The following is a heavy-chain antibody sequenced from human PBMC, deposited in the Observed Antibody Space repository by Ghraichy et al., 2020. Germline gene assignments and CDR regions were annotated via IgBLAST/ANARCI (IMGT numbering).Heavy chain of an antibody. CDR3: ARTVAGRDHRTYYFDY. D-gene: IGHD6-19*01. V-gene: IGHV3-74*01. CDR2: INSDGSST. CDR1: GFTFSSYW. Sequence: GGSLRLSCAASGFTFSSYWMHWVRQAPGKGLVWVSRINSDGSSTSYADSVKGRFTISRDNAKNTLYLQMNSLRAEDTAVYYCARTVAGRDHRTYYFDYWGQGTLVTVSS. J-gene: IGHJ4*02.